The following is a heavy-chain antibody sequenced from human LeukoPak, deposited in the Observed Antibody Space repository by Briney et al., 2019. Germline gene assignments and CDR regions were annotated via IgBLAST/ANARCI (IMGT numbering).Heavy chain of an antibody. V-gene: IGHV3-74*01. J-gene: IGHJ1*01. D-gene: IGHD3-3*01. Sequence: GGSLRLSCAASGFTFNNYWMHWVRQAPGKGLLWVSRIKSDGQITTYADSVKGRFTTSRDNAKNTFYLQMNSLRVEDAAVYYCLLIILGGSSQHWGQGTLVSVSS. CDR1: GFTFNNYW. CDR2: IKSDGQIT. CDR3: LLIILGGSSQH.